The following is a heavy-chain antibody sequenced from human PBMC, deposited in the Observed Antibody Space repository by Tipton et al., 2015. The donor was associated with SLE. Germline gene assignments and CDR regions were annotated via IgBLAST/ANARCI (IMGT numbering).Heavy chain of an antibody. J-gene: IGHJ5*02. CDR3: ARENYGSGKGWFDP. CDR2: INPNSGGT. V-gene: IGHV1-2*06. CDR1: GYTFTGYY. D-gene: IGHD3-10*01. Sequence: QSGAEVKKPGASVKVSCKASGYTFTGYYMHWVRQAPGQGLEWMGRINPNSGGTNYAQKFQGRVTMTTDTSTSTAYMELRSLRSDDTAVYYCARENYGSGKGWFDPWGQGTLVTVSS.